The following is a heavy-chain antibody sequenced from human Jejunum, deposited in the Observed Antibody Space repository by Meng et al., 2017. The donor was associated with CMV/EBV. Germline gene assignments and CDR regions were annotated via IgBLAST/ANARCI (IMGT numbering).Heavy chain of an antibody. CDR1: GFTCSEYM. CDR2: ISISSFM. J-gene: IGHJ4*02. Sequence: CAASGFTCSEYMMSWVRQAPGKGLEWVSSISISSFMYYADSMKGRFTISRDNAKNSLYLQMNSLRAEDTAVYCCARVFKGGNYFDYWGQGTQVTVSS. CDR3: ARVFKGGNYFDY. D-gene: IGHD1-26*01. V-gene: IGHV3-69-1*01.